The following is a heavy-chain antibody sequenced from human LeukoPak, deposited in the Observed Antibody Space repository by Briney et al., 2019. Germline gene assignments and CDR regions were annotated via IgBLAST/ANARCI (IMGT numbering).Heavy chain of an antibody. CDR3: ARDRSTVTTGSWFDP. J-gene: IGHJ5*02. CDR1: GFTFSSYA. Sequence: PGGSLRLSCAASGFTFSSYAMHWVRQAPGKGLEWVAVISYDGSNKYYADSVKGRFTISRDNSKNTLYLQMNSLRAEDTAVYYCARDRSTVTTGSWFDPWGQGTLVTVSS. D-gene: IGHD4-17*01. CDR2: ISYDGSNK. V-gene: IGHV3-30-3*01.